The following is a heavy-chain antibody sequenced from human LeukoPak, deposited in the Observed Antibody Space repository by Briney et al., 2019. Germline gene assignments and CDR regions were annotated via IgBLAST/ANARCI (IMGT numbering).Heavy chain of an antibody. D-gene: IGHD2-15*01. V-gene: IGHV3-7*03. Sequence: GGSLRLSCAASGFTFSNYWMTWVRQAPGKGLEWVANIKQDGSEKYFVDSVKGRFTISRDNAKNSLYLEMNSLRAEDTAVYYCASAHAHCSGGGTCNGGNDLWGQGTLVTVSS. CDR2: IKQDGSEK. CDR3: ASAHAHCSGGGTCNGGNDL. CDR1: GFTFSNYW. J-gene: IGHJ5*02.